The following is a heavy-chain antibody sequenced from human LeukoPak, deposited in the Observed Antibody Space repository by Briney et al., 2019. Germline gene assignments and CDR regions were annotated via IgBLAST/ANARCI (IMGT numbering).Heavy chain of an antibody. D-gene: IGHD2-2*02. J-gene: IGHJ3*02. Sequence: TSETLSLTCAVYGGSFSGYYWSWIRQPPGKGLEWIGEINHSGSTNYNPSLKSRVTISVDTSKNQFSLKLSSVTAADTAVYYCAGYCSSTSCSTLDAFDIWGQGTMVTVSS. CDR2: INHSGST. V-gene: IGHV4-34*01. CDR1: GGSFSGYY. CDR3: AGYCSSTSCSTLDAFDI.